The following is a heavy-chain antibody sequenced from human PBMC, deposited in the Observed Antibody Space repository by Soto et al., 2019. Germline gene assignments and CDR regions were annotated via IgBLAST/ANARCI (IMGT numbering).Heavy chain of an antibody. Sequence: SETLSLTCTVSGGSISSSSYYWGWIRQPPGKGLEWIGSIYYGGSTYYNPSLKSRVTISVDTSKNLFSLKLSSVTAADTAVYYCSEYTSGWYPPVGYYGMDVWGQGTTVTVSS. CDR3: SEYTSGWYPPVGYYGMDV. V-gene: IGHV4-39*01. CDR2: IYYGGST. CDR1: GGSISSSSYY. D-gene: IGHD6-19*01. J-gene: IGHJ6*02.